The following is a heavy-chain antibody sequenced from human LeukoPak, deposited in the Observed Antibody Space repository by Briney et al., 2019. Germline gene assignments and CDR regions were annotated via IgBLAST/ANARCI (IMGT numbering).Heavy chain of an antibody. CDR1: GYSIGSGYY. J-gene: IGHJ6*03. CDR3: ARAASERLGYYYYFMDV. D-gene: IGHD3-16*01. CDR2: TYHSGST. V-gene: IGHV4-38-2*02. Sequence: SETLSLTCTVSGYSIGSGYYWGWIRQPPGTGLEWIGSTYHSGSTYYNPSLKSRVTISVDTSKNQFSLKLSSVTAADTAVYYCARAASERLGYYYYFMDVWGKGTTVTVSS.